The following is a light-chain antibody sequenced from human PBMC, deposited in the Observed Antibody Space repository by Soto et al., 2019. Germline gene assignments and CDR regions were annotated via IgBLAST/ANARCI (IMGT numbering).Light chain of an antibody. J-gene: IGLJ1*01. CDR1: SSNIGAGYD. V-gene: IGLV1-40*01. CDR3: QSYDSSLSAYV. Sequence: QSVLTQPPSVSGAPGQRVTISCTGSSSNIGAGYDVHWYQQLPGAAPKLLIYGNGNRPSGVPDRFSGSKSGTSASLAITGLQAEDEADYCCQSYDSSLSAYVFGTGTKVTVL. CDR2: GNG.